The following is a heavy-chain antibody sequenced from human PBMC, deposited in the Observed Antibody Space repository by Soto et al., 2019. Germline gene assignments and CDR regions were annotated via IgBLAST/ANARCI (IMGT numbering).Heavy chain of an antibody. CDR1: GYSFTSYW. CDR2: IYPGDSDT. V-gene: IGHV5-51*01. D-gene: IGHD3-3*01. Sequence: PGESLKISCKGSGYSFTSYWIGWVRQMPGKGLEWMGIIYPGDSDTRYSPSFQGQVTISADKSISTAYLQWSSLKASGTAMYYCARLVKDYDFWSGPRAAFYYYYGMDVWGQGPTVTVSS. CDR3: ARLVKDYDFWSGPRAAFYYYYGMDV. J-gene: IGHJ6*02.